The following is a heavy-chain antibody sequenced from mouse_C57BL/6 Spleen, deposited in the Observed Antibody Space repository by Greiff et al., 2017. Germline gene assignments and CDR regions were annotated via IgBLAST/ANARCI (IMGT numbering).Heavy chain of an antibody. D-gene: IGHD2-1*01. V-gene: IGHV1-82*01. Sequence: QVQLQQSGPELVKPGASVKISCKASGYAFSSYWMNWVKQRPGKGLEWIGRIYPGDGDTNYNGKFKGKATLTADKSSSTAYMQLSSLTSEDSAVYFCATPAYGNSWFAYWGQGTLVTVSA. CDR1: GYAFSSYW. CDR3: ATPAYGNSWFAY. CDR2: IYPGDGDT. J-gene: IGHJ3*01.